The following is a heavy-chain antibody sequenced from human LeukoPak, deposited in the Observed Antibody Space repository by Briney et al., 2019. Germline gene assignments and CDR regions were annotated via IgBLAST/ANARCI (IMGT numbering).Heavy chain of an antibody. J-gene: IGHJ4*02. D-gene: IGHD3-3*01. Sequence: GGSLRLSCAASGFTFSSYAMSWVRQAPEKGLEWVSGISGSGHNTYYADSVKGRFTISRDNSKNTLYVQMNSLRAEDTAVYYCAKDLSGWRYYDFWSGYYQYFDYWGQGTLVTVSS. V-gene: IGHV3-23*01. CDR1: GFTFSSYA. CDR3: AKDLSGWRYYDFWSGYYQYFDY. CDR2: ISGSGHNT.